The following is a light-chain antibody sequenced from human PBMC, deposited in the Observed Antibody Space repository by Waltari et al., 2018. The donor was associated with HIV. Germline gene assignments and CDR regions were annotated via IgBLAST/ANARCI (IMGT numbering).Light chain of an antibody. Sequence: QLVLTQSPSASASLGASVKLTCTLSSGHSSYVIAWHQQQPKKGPRYLMKLNSDGSHFKGDGIPDRFSGSSSGAERYLTISSLQSEDEADYYCQTWGTGIVLFVGGTKLTVL. CDR1: SGHSSYV. CDR3: QTWGTGIVL. CDR2: LNSDGSH. V-gene: IGLV4-69*01. J-gene: IGLJ2*01.